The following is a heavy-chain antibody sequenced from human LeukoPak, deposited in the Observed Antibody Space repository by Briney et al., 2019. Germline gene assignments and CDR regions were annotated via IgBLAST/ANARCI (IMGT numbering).Heavy chain of an antibody. V-gene: IGHV3-23*01. CDR3: ARGPPRIAVASNWFDP. Sequence: GGSLRLSCAASGITFSSYAMSWVRQAPGKGLEWVSAISGSGGSTYYAASVKGRFTISRDNAKNSLFLQLNSLRAEDTAVYYCARGPPRIAVASNWFDPWGQGTLVTVSS. J-gene: IGHJ5*02. CDR1: GITFSSYA. CDR2: ISGSGGST. D-gene: IGHD6-13*01.